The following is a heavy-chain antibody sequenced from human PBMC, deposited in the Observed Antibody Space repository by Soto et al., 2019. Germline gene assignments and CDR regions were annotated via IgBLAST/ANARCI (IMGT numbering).Heavy chain of an antibody. D-gene: IGHD6-25*01. CDR1: GFTLGAYA. J-gene: IGHJ4*02. Sequence: EVQLVESGGGLVQPGRSLRLSCTGSGFTLGAYAMSWVRQAPGKGLEWLGSIRSRAYGGTTEYAASVKGRFTISRDASKSIAYLQMDSLKTEDTAMYFCARYRLAADLSDFDYWGQGTLVTVSS. CDR3: ARYRLAADLSDFDY. V-gene: IGHV3-49*04. CDR2: IRSRAYGGTT.